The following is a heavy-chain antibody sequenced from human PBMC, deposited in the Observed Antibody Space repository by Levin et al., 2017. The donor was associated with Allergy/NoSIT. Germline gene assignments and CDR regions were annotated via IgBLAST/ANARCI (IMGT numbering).Heavy chain of an antibody. V-gene: IGHV3-23*01. Sequence: ETLSLTCAASGFTFSSYTMTWVRQAPGKGLEWVSTMRYSGDTTHYADSVKGRFTISRDGSKDTLFLQMNSLRAEDTAVYYCAKGLDSGSPYRAFDMWGQGTMVTVSS. CDR2: MRYSGDTT. CDR1: GFTFSSYT. J-gene: IGHJ3*02. D-gene: IGHD1-26*01. CDR3: AKGLDSGSPYRAFDM.